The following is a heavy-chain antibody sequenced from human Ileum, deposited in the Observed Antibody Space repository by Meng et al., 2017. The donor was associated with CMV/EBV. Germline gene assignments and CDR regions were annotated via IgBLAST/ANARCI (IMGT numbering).Heavy chain of an antibody. Sequence: SCKASGFTFSAYSINWVRQAPGKGLEWVSYISRRSSDIYYADSVKGRFTISRDDAKNSLYLQMNNLRAEDTAVYYCARDMRPTMVRSYYYGMDVWGQGTTVTVSS. CDR1: GFTFSAYS. D-gene: IGHD3-10*01. CDR2: ISRRSSDI. CDR3: ARDMRPTMVRSYYYGMDV. V-gene: IGHV3-21*05. J-gene: IGHJ6*02.